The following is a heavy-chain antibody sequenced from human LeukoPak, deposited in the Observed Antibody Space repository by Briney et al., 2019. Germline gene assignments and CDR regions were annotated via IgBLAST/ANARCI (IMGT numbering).Heavy chain of an antibody. CDR2: IYYTGGT. J-gene: IGHJ6*02. Sequence: SETLSLTCTVSGGSIGSDYWTWIRQPPGEGLEYIGYIYYTGGTNYNPSLKSRVTISVDTSKNQFSLKLSSVTAADTAVYYCARLLDYYGMDVWGQGTTVTVSS. CDR1: GGSIGSDY. D-gene: IGHD2/OR15-2a*01. V-gene: IGHV4-59*08. CDR3: ARLLDYYGMDV.